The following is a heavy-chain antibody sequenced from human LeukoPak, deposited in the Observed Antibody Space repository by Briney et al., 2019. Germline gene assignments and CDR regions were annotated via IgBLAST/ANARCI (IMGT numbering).Heavy chain of an antibody. J-gene: IGHJ4*02. CDR2: IYYSGST. D-gene: IGHD3-22*01. CDR3: ARSSGPYYY. V-gene: IGHV4-59*11. CDR1: GGSISSHY. Sequence: SETLSLTCTVSGGSISSHYWSWIRQSPGKGLEWIGYIYYSGSTNYNPSLKSRVTISVDTSKNQFSLKLSSVTAADTAVYYCARSSGPYYYWGQGTLVTVSS.